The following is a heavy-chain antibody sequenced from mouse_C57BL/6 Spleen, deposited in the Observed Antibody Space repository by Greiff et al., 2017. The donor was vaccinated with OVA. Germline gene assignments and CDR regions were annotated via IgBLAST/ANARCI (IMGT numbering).Heavy chain of an antibody. D-gene: IGHD1-1*01. V-gene: IGHV5-17*01. CDR2: ISSGSSTI. CDR1: GFTFSDYG. J-gene: IGHJ3*01. Sequence: EVQRVESGGGLVKPGGSLKLSCAASGFTFSDYGMHWVRQAPEKGLEWVAYISSGSSTIYYADTVKGRFTISRDNAKNTLFPQMTSLRSEDTAMYSCARARPYDGFAYWGQGTLVTVSA. CDR3: ARARPYDGFAY.